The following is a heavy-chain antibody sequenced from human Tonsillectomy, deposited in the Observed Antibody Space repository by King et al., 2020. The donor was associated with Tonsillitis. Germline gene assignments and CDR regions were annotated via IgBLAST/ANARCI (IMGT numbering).Heavy chain of an antibody. CDR3: AKDGITTVTYHYFDY. Sequence: VQLVESGGGLVQRGGSLRLSCVASGFTFSNYVMSWVRQAPGKGLEWVSATSGSGGSTYYADSVKGRFTISRDNSKSTLYLQMNSLRAEDTAVYYCAKDGITTVTYHYFDYGGQGTLATVSS. J-gene: IGHJ4*02. D-gene: IGHD4-17*01. CDR1: GFTFSNYV. V-gene: IGHV3-23*04. CDR2: TSGSGGST.